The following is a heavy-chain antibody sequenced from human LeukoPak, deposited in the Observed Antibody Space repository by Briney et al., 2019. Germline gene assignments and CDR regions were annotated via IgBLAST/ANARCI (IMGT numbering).Heavy chain of an antibody. J-gene: IGHJ6*02. CDR1: GGSISSYY. CDR3: ARDFGRADV. Sequence: SETLSLTCTVSGGSISSYYCSWIRQPAGKGLEWIGRIYTSGTNYNPSLKSRITMSVDTSKSQFTLKLSSVTAADTAVYYCARDFGRADVWGQGTTVTVSS. V-gene: IGHV4-4*07. CDR2: IYTSGT. D-gene: IGHD3-10*01.